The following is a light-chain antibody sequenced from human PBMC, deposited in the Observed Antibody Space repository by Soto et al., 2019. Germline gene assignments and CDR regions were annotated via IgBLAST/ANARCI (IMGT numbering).Light chain of an antibody. CDR2: AAS. Sequence: DIQLTQSPSFLSASVEDRVTISCRASQGVRSYLAWFQQKPGTAPKLLIYAASTLHSGVPSRFSGSGSGTEFTLTISSLQPDDFATYYCHQLNSYPLTFGGGTKVEIK. J-gene: IGKJ4*01. V-gene: IGKV1-9*01. CDR3: HQLNSYPLT. CDR1: QGVRSY.